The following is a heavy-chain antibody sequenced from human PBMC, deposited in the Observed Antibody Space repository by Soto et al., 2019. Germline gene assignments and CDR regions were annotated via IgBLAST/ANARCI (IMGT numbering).Heavy chain of an antibody. CDR1: GFTFSSYS. Sequence: PGGSLRLSCAASGFTFSSYSMNWVRQAPGKGLEWVSYISSSSTIYYADSVKGRFTISRDNAKNSLYLQMNSLRDEDTAVYYCARGDSRTYYYDSCGYYSLHAFDIWGQGTMVTVSS. V-gene: IGHV3-48*02. J-gene: IGHJ3*02. CDR3: ARGDSRTYYYDSCGYYSLHAFDI. D-gene: IGHD3-22*01. CDR2: ISSSSTI.